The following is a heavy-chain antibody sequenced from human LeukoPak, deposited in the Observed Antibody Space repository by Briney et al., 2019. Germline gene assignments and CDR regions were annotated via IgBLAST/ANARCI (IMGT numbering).Heavy chain of an antibody. V-gene: IGHV3-48*01. CDR1: GFTFSSYS. J-gene: IGHJ4*02. Sequence: GGSLRLSCAASGFTFSSYSMNRVRQAPGKGLEWVSYISSSSSTIYYADSVKGRFTISRDNAKNSLYLQMNSLRAEDTAVYYCASGPAGTVNLWGQGTLVTVSS. CDR3: ASGPAGTVNL. D-gene: IGHD6-13*01. CDR2: ISSSSSTI.